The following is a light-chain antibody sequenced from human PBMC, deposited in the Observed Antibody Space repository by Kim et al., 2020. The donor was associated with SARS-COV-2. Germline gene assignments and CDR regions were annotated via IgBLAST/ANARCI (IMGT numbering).Light chain of an antibody. CDR2: EDA. J-gene: IGLJ2*01. CDR3: QAWDTNTVI. CDR1: TFGANN. Sequence: SPGTDCHSPGSGETFGANNVSWCQHRAGQSPVLVIYEDATRPSGIPGRFSGSNSGNTATLTSSETQPVDEADYFCQAWDTNTVIFGGGTQLTVL. V-gene: IGLV3-1*01.